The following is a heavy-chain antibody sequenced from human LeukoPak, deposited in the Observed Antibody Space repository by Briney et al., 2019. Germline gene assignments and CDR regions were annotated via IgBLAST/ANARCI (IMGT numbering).Heavy chain of an antibody. J-gene: IGHJ4*02. V-gene: IGHV3-21*01. D-gene: IGHD3-16*01. CDR2: ISSSSSYI. CDR1: GFTFSSYS. CDR3: ARVSYGGMFGGGTHVDY. Sequence: SGGSLRLSCAASGFTFSSYSMNWVRQAPGKGLEWVSSISSSSSYIYYADSVKGRFTISRDNAKNSLYLQMNSLRAEDTAVYYCARVSYGGMFGGGTHVDYWGQGTLVTVSS.